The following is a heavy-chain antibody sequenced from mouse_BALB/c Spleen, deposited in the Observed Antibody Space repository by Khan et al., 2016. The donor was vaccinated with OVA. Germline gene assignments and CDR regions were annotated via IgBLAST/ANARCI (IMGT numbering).Heavy chain of an antibody. CDR1: GFSLSRYN. CDR2: IWGGGGT. J-gene: IGHJ4*01. Sequence: QVQLKESGPGLVAPSQSLSITCTVSGFSLSRYNINWVRQPPGKGLEWLGMIWGGGGTDYNSTLKSRLSIRKDNSKSQAFLKMNSLQTDDTAMYYCARGYYRYDGYYAMDYGGQGTSVTVSS. V-gene: IGHV2-6-4*01. CDR3: ARGYYRYDGYYAMDY. D-gene: IGHD2-14*01.